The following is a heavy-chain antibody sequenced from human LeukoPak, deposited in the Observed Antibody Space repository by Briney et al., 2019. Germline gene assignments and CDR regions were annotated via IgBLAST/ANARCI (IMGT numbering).Heavy chain of an antibody. Sequence: ASVKVSCKASGGTFSSYAISWVRQAPGQGLEWMGGIIPIFGTANYAQKFQGRVTITTDESMSTAYMELSSLRSEDTAVYYCARGGDGYNRRYYFDYWGQGTLVTVSS. CDR1: GGTFSSYA. V-gene: IGHV1-69*05. D-gene: IGHD5-24*01. CDR2: IIPIFGTA. J-gene: IGHJ4*02. CDR3: ARGGDGYNRRYYFDY.